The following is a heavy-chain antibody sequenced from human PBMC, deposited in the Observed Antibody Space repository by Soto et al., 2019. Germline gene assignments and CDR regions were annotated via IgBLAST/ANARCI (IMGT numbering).Heavy chain of an antibody. CDR1: GFTFSSYS. V-gene: IGHV3-21*01. J-gene: IGHJ4*02. CDR3: ARDHGPYSSGWYPIPDY. D-gene: IGHD6-19*01. CDR2: ISSSSSYI. Sequence: GGSLRLSCAASGFTFSSYSMNWVRQAPGKGLEWVSSISSSSSYIYYADSVKGRFTISRDNAKNSLYLQMNSLRAEDTAVYYCARDHGPYSSGWYPIPDYWGQGTLVTVSS.